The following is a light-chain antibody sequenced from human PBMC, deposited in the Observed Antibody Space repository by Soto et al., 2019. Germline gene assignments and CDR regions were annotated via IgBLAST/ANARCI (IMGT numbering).Light chain of an antibody. CDR1: SSDVGGYNY. J-gene: IGLJ2*01. Sequence: QSALTQPASVSGSPGQSITISCTGTSSDVGGYNYVSWYQQHPGKAPKLMIYDVSNRPSGVSNRFSGSKSGNTASLTICGLQDEDEADYYCSSYTSSSTLFGGGTKLTVL. CDR2: DVS. V-gene: IGLV2-14*01. CDR3: SSYTSSSTL.